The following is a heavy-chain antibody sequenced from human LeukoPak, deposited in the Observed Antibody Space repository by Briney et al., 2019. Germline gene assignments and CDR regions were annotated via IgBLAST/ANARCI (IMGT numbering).Heavy chain of an antibody. CDR2: IYYSGST. CDR1: GGSIRSYY. V-gene: IGHV4-59*12. Sequence: PSETLSLTCTVSGGSIRSYYWSWIRQPPGKGLEWIGYIYYSGSTNYNPSLKSRVTISVDTSKNQFSLKLSSVTAADTAVCYCARIMSVVRGVIISCGMDVWGQGTTVTVSS. J-gene: IGHJ6*02. CDR3: ARIMSVVRGVIISCGMDV. D-gene: IGHD3-10*02.